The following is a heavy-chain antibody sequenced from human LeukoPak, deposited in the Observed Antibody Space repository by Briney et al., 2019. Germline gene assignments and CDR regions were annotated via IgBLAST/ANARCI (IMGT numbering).Heavy chain of an antibody. CDR2: ISPSGSTI. V-gene: IGHV3-48*03. CDR1: GFTFSSSE. J-gene: IGHJ3*02. D-gene: IGHD3-3*02. Sequence: GGSLTLSCAASGFTFSSSEINWVRQAPGKGLEWVSYISPSGSTIYYAHYVKGRFTISRDNAKNTLYLQMNRLRAEDTAVYYCGGVWINVLGAFDIWGQGTMVTVSS. CDR3: GGVWINVLGAFDI.